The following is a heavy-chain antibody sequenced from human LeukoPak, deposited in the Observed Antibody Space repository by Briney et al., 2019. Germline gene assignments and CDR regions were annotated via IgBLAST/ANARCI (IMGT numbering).Heavy chain of an antibody. CDR3: AKGRSSGRPYYFDY. V-gene: IGHV3-23*01. CDR1: GFTFSSYG. CDR2: ISGSGGST. J-gene: IGHJ4*02. Sequence: GGSLRLSCAASGFTFSSYGMHWVRQAPGKRLEWVSAISGSGGSTYYADSVKGRFTISRDNSKNTLYLQMNSLRAEDTAVYYCAKGRSSGRPYYFDYWGQGTLVTVSS. D-gene: IGHD3-22*01.